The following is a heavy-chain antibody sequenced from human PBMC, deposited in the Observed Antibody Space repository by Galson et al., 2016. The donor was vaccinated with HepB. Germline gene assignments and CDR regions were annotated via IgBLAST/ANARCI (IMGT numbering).Heavy chain of an antibody. CDR3: AKDHRIQLWLFCRLWVDY. J-gene: IGHJ4*02. Sequence: SLRLSCAASGFTFSYYIVNWVRQAPGKGLEWVSSISSSSSDIYYADSVKGRFTISRDNAKNSLYLQMNSLRAEDTAIYYCAKDHRIQLWLFCRLWVDYWGQGALVTVSS. CDR2: ISSSSSDI. D-gene: IGHD5-18*01. CDR1: GFTFSYYI. V-gene: IGHV3-21*04.